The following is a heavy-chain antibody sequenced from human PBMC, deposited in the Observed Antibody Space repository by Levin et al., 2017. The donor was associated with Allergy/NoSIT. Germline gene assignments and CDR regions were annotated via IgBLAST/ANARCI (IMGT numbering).Heavy chain of an antibody. Sequence: ASVKVSCKASGYSLSSYYIHWVRQAPGQRLEWMGTFNPSGGSANYAQKFQGRVTMTRDTSTSTMYMELSSLRSEDTANYYCGTTIAARTPYAPPVYWGQGSLVTVSS. J-gene: IGHJ4*02. D-gene: IGHD6-6*01. CDR1: GYSLSSYY. CDR3: GTTIAARTPYAPPVY. V-gene: IGHV1-46*01. CDR2: FNPSGGSA.